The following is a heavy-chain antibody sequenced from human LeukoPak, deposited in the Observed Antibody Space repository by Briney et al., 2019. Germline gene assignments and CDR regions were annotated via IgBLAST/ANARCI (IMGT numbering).Heavy chain of an antibody. CDR1: GGSFSGYY. CDR3: ARVRLHSSSSPNWFDP. Sequence: SETLSLTCAVYGGSFSGYYWSWIRQPPGKRLEWIGEINHSGSTNYNPSLKSRVTISVDTSKNQFSLKLSSVTAADTAVYYCARVRLHSSSSPNWFDPWGQGTLVTVSS. CDR2: INHSGST. V-gene: IGHV4-34*01. J-gene: IGHJ5*02. D-gene: IGHD6-13*01.